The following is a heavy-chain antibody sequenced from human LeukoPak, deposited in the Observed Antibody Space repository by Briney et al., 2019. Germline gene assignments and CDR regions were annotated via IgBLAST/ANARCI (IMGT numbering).Heavy chain of an antibody. D-gene: IGHD6-25*01. Sequence: SETLSLTCTVSGGSINSHYWSWIRQPPGKGLECIGYIYYSGSTKYNPSLNSRATISSVTSKNQFFLKLTSVTAADAAVYYCARDGDSGGWFDSWGQGALVTVSS. CDR2: IYYSGST. J-gene: IGHJ5*01. CDR1: GGSINSHY. V-gene: IGHV4-59*11. CDR3: ARDGDSGGWFDS.